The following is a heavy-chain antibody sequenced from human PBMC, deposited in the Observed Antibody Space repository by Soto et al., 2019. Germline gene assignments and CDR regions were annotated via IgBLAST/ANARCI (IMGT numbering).Heavy chain of an antibody. CDR2: IYYSGST. CDR3: ARIKASPHYGDYATFDP. Sequence: SETLSLTCTVSGGSISSGGYYWSWIRQHPGKGLEWIGYIYYSGSTYYNPSLKSRVTISVDTSKNQFSLKLSSVTAADTAVYYCARIKASPHYGDYATFDPWGQGTLVTVSS. CDR1: GGSISSGGYY. V-gene: IGHV4-31*03. D-gene: IGHD4-17*01. J-gene: IGHJ5*02.